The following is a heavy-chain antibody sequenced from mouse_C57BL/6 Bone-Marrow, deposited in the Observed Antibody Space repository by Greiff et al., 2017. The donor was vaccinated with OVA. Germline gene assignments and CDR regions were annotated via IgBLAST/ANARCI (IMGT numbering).Heavy chain of an antibody. CDR3: ARRYYGSSSVDY. J-gene: IGHJ2*01. D-gene: IGHD1-1*01. Sequence: QVQLQQPGAELVKPGASVKMSCKASGYTFTSYWITWVKQRPGQGLEWIGDIYPGSGSTNYNEKFKSKATLTVDTSSSKAYMQLSSLTSEDSAVYYCARRYYGSSSVDYWGQGTTLTVSS. CDR2: IYPGSGST. V-gene: IGHV1-55*01. CDR1: GYTFTSYW.